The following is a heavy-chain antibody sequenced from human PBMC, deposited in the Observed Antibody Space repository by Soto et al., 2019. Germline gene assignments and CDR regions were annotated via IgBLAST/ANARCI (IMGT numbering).Heavy chain of an antibody. Sequence: QVQLVESGGGVVQPGRSLRLSCAASGFTFSRHTMHWVRQAPGKGLEWVAAISDDGSDTYYADSVKGRFTISRDNSKNTPYLQMNSLSSEDTAVHHCAREAYYDFWSGFNTHPYSFDDWGQGTLVTVSS. CDR3: AREAYYDFWSGFNTHPYSFDD. CDR1: GFTFSRHT. J-gene: IGHJ4*02. CDR2: ISDDGSDT. V-gene: IGHV3-30-3*01. D-gene: IGHD3-3*01.